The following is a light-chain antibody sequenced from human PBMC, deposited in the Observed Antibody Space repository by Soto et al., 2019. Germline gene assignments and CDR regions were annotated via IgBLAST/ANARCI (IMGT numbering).Light chain of an antibody. CDR2: AAS. Sequence: AIQMTQSPSSLSASVGDRVTITCRTSQAIRNDLGWYQQKPGKAPKLLIYAASSLQSGVPSRFSGSGSGTDFTLTISSLQPEDFATYYCLQDYNYPPTFGQGTKVEIK. V-gene: IGKV1-6*01. CDR3: LQDYNYPPT. CDR1: QAIRND. J-gene: IGKJ1*01.